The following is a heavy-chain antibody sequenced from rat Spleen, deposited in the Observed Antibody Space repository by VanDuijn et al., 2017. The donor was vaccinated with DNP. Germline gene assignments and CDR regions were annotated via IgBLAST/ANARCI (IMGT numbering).Heavy chain of an antibody. Sequence: EVQLQESGPGLVKPSQSFSLTCSVTDYSVTSSYRWNWIRKVPGNKLEWMGYINSAGTTNYNPSLKSRISITRDTSKNQFFLQLNSVTTEDTATYYCARGGAGIWFAYWGQGTLVTVSS. D-gene: IGHD4-2*01. V-gene: IGHV3-3*01. CDR2: INSAGTT. J-gene: IGHJ3*01. CDR1: DYSVTSSYR. CDR3: ARGGAGIWFAY.